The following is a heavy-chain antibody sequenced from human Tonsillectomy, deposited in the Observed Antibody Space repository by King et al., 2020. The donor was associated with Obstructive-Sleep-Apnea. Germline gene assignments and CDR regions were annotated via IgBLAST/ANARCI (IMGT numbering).Heavy chain of an antibody. CDR1: GDSVSSNSAA. D-gene: IGHD3-10*01. CDR3: ARGGYGAGTLLTD. CDR2: TYYRSKRDN. Sequence: VQLQQSGPGLVKPSQTFSLTCAISGDSVSSNSAAWNWIRQSPSRGLEWLGRTYYRSKRDNVYAVSVKSRITINPDTSKNHFSLQLNSLTPEDSAVYYCARGGYGAGTLLTDWGQGTLVTVSS. J-gene: IGHJ4*02. V-gene: IGHV6-1*01.